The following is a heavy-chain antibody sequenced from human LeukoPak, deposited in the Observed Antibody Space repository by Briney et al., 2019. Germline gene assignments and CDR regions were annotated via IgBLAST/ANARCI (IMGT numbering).Heavy chain of an antibody. V-gene: IGHV4-4*02. D-gene: IGHD1-26*01. Sequence: PSETLSLTCAVSGGSISSSSSICWTWVRQPPGEGLEWIGEIYHNGATNYNPSLKSRVTISVDKSKNQFSLKLSSVTAADTAVYYCARVVVGAYDAFDIWGQGTMVTVSS. CDR1: GGSISSSSSIC. CDR2: IYHNGAT. CDR3: ARVVVGAYDAFDI. J-gene: IGHJ3*02.